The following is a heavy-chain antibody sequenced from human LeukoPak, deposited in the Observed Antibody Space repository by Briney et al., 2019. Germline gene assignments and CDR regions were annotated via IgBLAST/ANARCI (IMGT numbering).Heavy chain of an antibody. Sequence: ASVKVSCKASGGTFSSYDISWVRQAPGQGLEWMGGIIPMFGTANYAQKFQGRVTISADKSTSTAYMELSSLRSEDTAVYYCARDSRGNYDYWGQGTLVTVSS. V-gene: IGHV1-69*06. CDR1: GGTFSSYD. CDR3: ARDSRGNYDY. CDR2: IIPMFGTA. J-gene: IGHJ4*02. D-gene: IGHD1-7*01.